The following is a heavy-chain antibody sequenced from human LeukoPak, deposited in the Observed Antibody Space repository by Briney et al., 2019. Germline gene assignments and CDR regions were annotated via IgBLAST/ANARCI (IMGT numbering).Heavy chain of an antibody. J-gene: IGHJ3*02. CDR1: GFMFDDYS. V-gene: IGHV3-21*01. CDR2: ISSSSSYI. D-gene: IGHD1-26*01. CDR3: ARSMGATPKTTDAFDI. Sequence: PGGSLRLSCAASGFMFDDYSMNWVRQAPGKGLEWVSSISSSSSYIYYADSVKGRFTISRDNAKNSLYLQMNSLRAEDTAVYYCARSMGATPKTTDAFDIWGQGTMVTVSS.